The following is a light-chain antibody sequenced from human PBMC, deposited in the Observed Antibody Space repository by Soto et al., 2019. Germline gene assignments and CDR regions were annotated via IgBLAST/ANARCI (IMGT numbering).Light chain of an antibody. CDR3: QQYGSSPRT. V-gene: IGKV3-20*01. J-gene: IGKJ2*01. Sequence: EIVLTQSPGTLSLSPGERATLSCRASQSVSSSYLVWYQQKPGQAPRLLIYGASSRATGITDRFSGSGSGTDFTLTISRLEPEDFAVYYCQQYGSSPRTFGQGTKLEI. CDR1: QSVSSSY. CDR2: GAS.